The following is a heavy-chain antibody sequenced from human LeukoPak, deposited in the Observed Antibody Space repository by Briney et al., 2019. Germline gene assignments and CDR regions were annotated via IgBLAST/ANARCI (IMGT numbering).Heavy chain of an antibody. V-gene: IGHV3-30*18. J-gene: IGHJ4*02. CDR2: ISYDGSNK. CDR3: AKRGYYYDSSGYYSRTYFDH. Sequence: GGSLRLSCVVSGFTFSSYGMHWVRQAPGKGLEWVAVISYDGSNKYYADSVKGRFTISRDNSKNTLYLQMNSLRAEDTAVYYCAKRGYYYDSSGYYSRTYFDHWGQGTLVIVSS. CDR1: GFTFSSYG. D-gene: IGHD3-22*01.